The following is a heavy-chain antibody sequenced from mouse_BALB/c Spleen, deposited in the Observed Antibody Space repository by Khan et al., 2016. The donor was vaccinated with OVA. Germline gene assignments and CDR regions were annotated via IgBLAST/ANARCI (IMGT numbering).Heavy chain of an antibody. Sequence: QIQLVQSGPELKKPGETVKISCEASGYTFTDYSMHWVKQAPGKGLKWMGRINTETGEPTYADDFKGRFAFSLETSASTAYLQINNLKNEDTATYFCARGHYGSSYYWGQGTTLTVSS. D-gene: IGHD1-1*01. CDR1: GYTFTDYS. V-gene: IGHV9-2-1*01. CDR2: INTETGEP. J-gene: IGHJ2*01. CDR3: ARGHYGSSYY.